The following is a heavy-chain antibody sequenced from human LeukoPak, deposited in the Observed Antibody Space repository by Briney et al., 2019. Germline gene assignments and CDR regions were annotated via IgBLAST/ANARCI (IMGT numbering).Heavy chain of an antibody. V-gene: IGHV4-34*01. CDR1: GGSFSGYY. J-gene: IGHJ6*03. Sequence: SETLSLTCAVYGGSFSGYYWSWIRQPPGKGLEWIGEINHSGSTNYNPSLKSRVTISVDTSKNQFSLKLSSVTAADTAVYYCARGPFVVGALVYYYNYMDVWGKGTTVTVSS. CDR3: ARGPFVVGALVYYYNYMDV. D-gene: IGHD2-21*01. CDR2: INHSGST.